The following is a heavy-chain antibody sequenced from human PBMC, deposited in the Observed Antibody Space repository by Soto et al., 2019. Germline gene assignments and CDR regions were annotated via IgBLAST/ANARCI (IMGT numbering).Heavy chain of an antibody. D-gene: IGHD2-21*02. CDR2: TYYRSKWFD. V-gene: IGHV6-1*01. CDR3: ALRSDWPPRGWFDP. CDR1: GDSVSNNNAA. J-gene: IGHJ5*02. Sequence: QVQLQQSGPGLVKPSQTLSLTCAISGDSVSNNNAAWNWIRQSPSRGLEWLGRTYYRSKWFDDYSVSVKSRITISPDTSKNQFSLHLTSVTPEDTAVYYCALRSDWPPRGWFDPWGQGTLVTVAS.